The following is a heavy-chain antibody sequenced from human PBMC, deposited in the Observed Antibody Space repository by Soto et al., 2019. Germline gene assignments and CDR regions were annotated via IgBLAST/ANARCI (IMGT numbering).Heavy chain of an antibody. CDR2: ITSSSSYI. J-gene: IGHJ4*02. D-gene: IGHD5-18*01. CDR3: ARDQPGYSYGYGLGY. Sequence: EVQLVESGGGLVKPGGSLRLSCAASGFTFSSYSMNWVRQAPGKGLEWVSSITSSSSYIYYADSVKGRFTISRDKAKNSLYRQMNSLRVEDTAMYYCARDQPGYSYGYGLGYWGQGNQVTVSS. V-gene: IGHV3-21*01. CDR1: GFTFSSYS.